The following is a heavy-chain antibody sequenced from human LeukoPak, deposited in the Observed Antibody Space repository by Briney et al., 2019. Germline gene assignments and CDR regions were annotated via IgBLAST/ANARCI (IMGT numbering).Heavy chain of an antibody. J-gene: IGHJ4*02. D-gene: IGHD3-9*01. CDR2: IKQDGSEK. Sequence: GGSLGLSCAASGFTFSSYWMHWVRQAPGKGLEWVANIKQDGSEKYYVDSVKGRFTISRDNAKNSLYLQMNSLRAEDTAVYYCAREARYFDWLRGTLDYWGQGTLVTVSS. CDR3: AREARYFDWLRGTLDY. CDR1: GFTFSSYW. V-gene: IGHV3-7*03.